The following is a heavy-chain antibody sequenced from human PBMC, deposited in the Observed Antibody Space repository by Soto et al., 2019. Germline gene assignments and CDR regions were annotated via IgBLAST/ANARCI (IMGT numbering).Heavy chain of an antibody. J-gene: IGHJ5*02. Sequence: SVKVSCKASGGTFSSYAISWVRQAPGQGLEWMGGIIPIFGTANYAQKFQGRVTITADESTSTAYMELSSLRSEDTAVYYCARGKLYCSGGSCYAWFDPWGQGTLVTVSS. CDR1: GGTFSSYA. D-gene: IGHD2-15*01. CDR2: IIPIFGTA. CDR3: ARGKLYCSGGSCYAWFDP. V-gene: IGHV1-69*13.